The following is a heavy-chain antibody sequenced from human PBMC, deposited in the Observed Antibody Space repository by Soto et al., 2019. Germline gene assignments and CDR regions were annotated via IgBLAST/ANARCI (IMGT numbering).Heavy chain of an antibody. CDR2: IYYSGST. D-gene: IGHD6-13*01. CDR1: GGSISSGDYY. J-gene: IGHJ4*02. Sequence: PSETLSLTCTVSGGSISSGDYYWSWIRQPPGKGLDWIGYIYYSGSTYYNPSLKSRVTISVDTSKNQFSLKLSSVTAPDTAVYYCARIIAAAGTSHGHFDYWGQGTLVTVSS. V-gene: IGHV4-30-4*01. CDR3: ARIIAAAGTSHGHFDY.